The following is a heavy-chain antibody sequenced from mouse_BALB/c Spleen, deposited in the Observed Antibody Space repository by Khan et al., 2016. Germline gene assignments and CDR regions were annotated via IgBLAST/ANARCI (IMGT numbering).Heavy chain of an antibody. J-gene: IGHJ1*01. Sequence: QIQLVQSGPELKKPGETVKISCKASGFTFTNYGMNWLKQAPGKDLKWMGWINNYNGEPTYVDDFKGRFVLYLETSARTAYLQINDLKSEDTATYVCASWGYYWHFDVCGAGTSVTVSS. V-gene: IGHV9-3-1*01. CDR2: INNYNGEP. CDR1: GFTFTNYG. CDR3: ASWGYYWHFDV.